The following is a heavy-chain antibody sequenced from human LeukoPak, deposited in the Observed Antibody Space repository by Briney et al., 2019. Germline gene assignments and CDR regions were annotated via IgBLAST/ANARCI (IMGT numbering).Heavy chain of an antibody. V-gene: IGHV3-66*01. CDR1: GFTFSSYS. D-gene: IGHD3-16*01. J-gene: IGHJ4*02. CDR3: ARSPLGYDYVWGSYVRD. Sequence: PGGSLRLSCAASGFTFSSYSMNWVRQAPGKGLEWVSVIYSGGSTYYADSVKGRFTISRDNSKNTLYLQMNSLRAEDTAVYYCARSPLGYDYVWGSYVRDWGQGTLVTVSS. CDR2: IYSGGST.